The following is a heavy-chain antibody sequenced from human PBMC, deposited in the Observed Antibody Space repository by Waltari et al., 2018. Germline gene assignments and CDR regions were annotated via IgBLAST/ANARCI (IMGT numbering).Heavy chain of an antibody. Sequence: QVQLQQWGAGLLKPSETLSLTCAVYGGSFSGYYWSWNHQPPGKGLEWIGEINHSGSTNYNPSLKSRVTISVDTSKNQFSLKLSSVTAADTAVYYCARGSRRYRWFDPWGQGTLVTVSS. CDR3: ARGSRRYRWFDP. V-gene: IGHV4-34*01. CDR1: GGSFSGYY. J-gene: IGHJ5*02. D-gene: IGHD2-2*01. CDR2: INHSGST.